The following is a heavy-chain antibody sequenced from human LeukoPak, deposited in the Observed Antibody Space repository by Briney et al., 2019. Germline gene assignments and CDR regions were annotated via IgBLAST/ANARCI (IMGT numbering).Heavy chain of an antibody. J-gene: IGHJ5*01. V-gene: IGHV4-39*02. D-gene: IGHD4-17*01. CDR2: IYYSMST. CDR1: GGSISSSSYY. CDR3: ARDYGDYGVDP. Sequence: PSETLSLTCTVSGGSISSSSYYCGWIRQPPAKGLEWIGSIYYSMSTYYNPSLKSRVPTSVDTSNNHFSLKLRALTAANTAVYYCARDYGDYGVDPWGQGTLVTVSS.